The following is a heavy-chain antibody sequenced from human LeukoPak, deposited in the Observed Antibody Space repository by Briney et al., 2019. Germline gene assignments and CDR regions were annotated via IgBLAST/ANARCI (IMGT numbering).Heavy chain of an antibody. V-gene: IGHV3-48*01. D-gene: IGHD3-22*01. CDR2: ISSSSSTI. Sequence: GGSLRLSCAASGFTFSSYSMKWVRQAPGKGLEWVSYISSSSSTIYYADSVKGRFTISRDNSKNTLYLQMDSLRAEDTAVYYCAKSRTSTAYFNFDYWGQGTLVTVSS. CDR1: GFTFSSYS. J-gene: IGHJ4*02. CDR3: AKSRTSTAYFNFDY.